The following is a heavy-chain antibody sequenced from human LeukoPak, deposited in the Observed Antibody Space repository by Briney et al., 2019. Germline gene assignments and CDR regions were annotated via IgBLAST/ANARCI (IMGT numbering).Heavy chain of an antibody. V-gene: IGHV5-51*01. CDR3: ARHRYCSGGSCYSFDY. J-gene: IGHJ4*02. D-gene: IGHD2-15*01. CDR1: GYSFTSYW. CDR2: IYPGDSDT. Sequence: GESLKISCKGSGYSFTSYWIGWVRQMPGKGLEWMGIIYPGDSDTRYSPSFQGQVTISADKSISTAYLQWSSLKAPDTAMYYCARHRYCSGGSCYSFDYWGQGTLVTVSS.